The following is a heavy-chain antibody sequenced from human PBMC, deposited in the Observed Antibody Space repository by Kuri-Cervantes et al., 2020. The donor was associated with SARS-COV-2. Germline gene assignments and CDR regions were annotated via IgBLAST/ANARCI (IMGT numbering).Heavy chain of an antibody. CDR3: ARAFEGYYYYMDV. CDR2: INSDGSST. J-gene: IGHJ6*03. D-gene: IGHD3-9*01. V-gene: IGHV3-74*01. Sequence: GESLKISCAASGFTFSSYWMHWVRQAPGKGLVWVSRINSDGSSTSYADSVKGRFTISRDNAKNSLHLQMNSLRAEDTAVYYCARAFEGYYYYMDVWGKGTTVTVSS. CDR1: GFTFSSYW.